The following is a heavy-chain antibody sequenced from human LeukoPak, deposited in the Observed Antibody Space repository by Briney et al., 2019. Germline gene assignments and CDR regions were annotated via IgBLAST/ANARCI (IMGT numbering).Heavy chain of an antibody. D-gene: IGHD5-18*01. CDR1: GFTFSHYW. J-gene: IGHJ4*02. CDR3: ATHRGYSYGTAEDFDY. CDR2: IKQDGSEK. V-gene: IGHV3-7*01. Sequence: GSLRLSCAASGFTFSHYWMSWVRQAPGKGLEWVANIKQDGSEKYYVDSVKGRFTISRDNAKNSLYLQMSSLRAEDTALYYCATHRGYSYGTAEDFDYWGQGTLVTVSS.